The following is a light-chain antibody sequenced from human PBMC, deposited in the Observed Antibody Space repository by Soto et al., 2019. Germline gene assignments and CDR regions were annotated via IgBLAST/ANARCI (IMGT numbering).Light chain of an antibody. CDR3: HQYCSSLWT. V-gene: IGKV3-20*01. CDR2: GAS. CDR1: QSVRSSY. Sequence: EIVLTQSPGTLSLSPGERATLSCRASQSVRSSYLAWYQQKPGQAPRLLIYGASSRATGIPDRFSGSGSGTDFTLTISRLVPEDFAVYYCHQYCSSLWTFVRGTKVEIK. J-gene: IGKJ1*01.